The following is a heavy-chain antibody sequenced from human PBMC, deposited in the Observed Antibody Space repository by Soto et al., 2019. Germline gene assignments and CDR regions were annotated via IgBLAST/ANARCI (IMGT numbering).Heavy chain of an antibody. Sequence: QVHLQESGPGLVKPSETLSLTCTVSGVAISTYYWTWIRQPAGTGLEWIGRIYSSGSTKYNPSLQSRVTMSLDTSNTQCSLRLTSVTAADTAVYYCSRGQRFADWFDPWGQGTLVTVSS. V-gene: IGHV4-4*07. CDR2: IYSSGST. CDR3: SRGQRFADWFDP. CDR1: GVAISTYY. J-gene: IGHJ5*02. D-gene: IGHD3-3*01.